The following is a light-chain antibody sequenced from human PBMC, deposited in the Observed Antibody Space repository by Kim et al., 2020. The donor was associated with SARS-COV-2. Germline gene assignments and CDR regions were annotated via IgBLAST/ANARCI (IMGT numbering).Light chain of an antibody. CDR2: EDD. V-gene: IGLV6-57*04. CDR1: SGSIDDNY. J-gene: IGLJ2*01. Sequence: NFMLTQPHSVSESPGKTVTISCTRSSGSIDDNYVQWYQQRPGGVPTTVIYEDDQRHSGVSDRFSGSIDNSSNSASLTISGLRTEDEADYYCQSYNRDNVLFGGGTKLTVL. CDR3: QSYNRDNVL.